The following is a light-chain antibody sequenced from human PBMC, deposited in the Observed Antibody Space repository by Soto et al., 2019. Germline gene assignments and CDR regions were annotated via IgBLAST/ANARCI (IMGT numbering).Light chain of an antibody. J-gene: IGKJ4*01. CDR3: QQYYSTPAIT. CDR2: WAS. V-gene: IGKV4-1*01. Sequence: DIVMTQSPDSLAVSLGERATINCKSGQSVLYTSNIKNYLAWYQQKQGQPPKLLIYWASTRESGVPDRFSGSGSGTDFTLTISSLQAEDVAVYYCQQYYSTPAITFGGGTKVEIK. CDR1: QSVLYTSNIKNY.